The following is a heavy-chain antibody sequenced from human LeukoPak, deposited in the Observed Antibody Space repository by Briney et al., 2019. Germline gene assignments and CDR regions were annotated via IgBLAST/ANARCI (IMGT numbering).Heavy chain of an antibody. CDR1: GGSISSSSYY. D-gene: IGHD1-26*01. J-gene: IGHJ4*02. CDR2: IYYSGST. V-gene: IGHV4-39*01. CDR3: ARRDGGSYHVVHFDY. Sequence: PSETLSLTCTVSGGSISSSSYYWGWIRQPPGKGLEWIGSIYYSGSTYYNPSLKSQVTISVDTSKNQFSLKLSSVTAADTAVYYCARRDGGSYHVVHFDYWGQGTLVTVSS.